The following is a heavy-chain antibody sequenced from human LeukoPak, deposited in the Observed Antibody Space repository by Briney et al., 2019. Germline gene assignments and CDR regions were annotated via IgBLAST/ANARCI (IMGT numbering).Heavy chain of an antibody. V-gene: IGHV3-21*01. J-gene: IGHJ4*02. CDR3: ARGSLIVGATRSYFFDY. D-gene: IGHD1-26*01. Sequence: KPGGSLRLSCAASGFTFSSYSMNWVRQAPGKGLEWVSSISSSSSYIYYADSVKGRFTISRDNAKNSLYLQMNSLRAEDTAVYYCARGSLIVGATRSYFFDYWGQGTLVTVSS. CDR2: ISSSSSYI. CDR1: GFTFSSYS.